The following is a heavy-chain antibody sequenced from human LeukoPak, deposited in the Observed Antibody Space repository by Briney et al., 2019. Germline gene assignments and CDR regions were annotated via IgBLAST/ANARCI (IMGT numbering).Heavy chain of an antibody. D-gene: IGHD6-13*01. CDR2: MYYSGST. CDR1: GGSISSYW. Sequence: SETLSLTCTVSGGSISSYWWSWIRQPPGKGLEWIGYMYYSGSTNYNPSLKSRVTISVDTSNNQFSLKLSSATAADTAVYYCASSSSWYRSSGRYFDSWGQGTLVTVSS. J-gene: IGHJ4*02. V-gene: IGHV4-59*01. CDR3: ASSSSWYRSSGRYFDS.